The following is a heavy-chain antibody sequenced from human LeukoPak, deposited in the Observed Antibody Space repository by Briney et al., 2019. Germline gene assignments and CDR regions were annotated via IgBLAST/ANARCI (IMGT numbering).Heavy chain of an antibody. CDR1: GGSFSGYY. V-gene: IGHV4-59*01. J-gene: IGHJ4*02. Sequence: SETLSLTCAVYGGSFSGYYWSWIRQPPGKGLEWIGYIYYSGSTNYNPSLKSRVTISVDTSKNQFSLKLSSVTAADTAVYYCARTDDPWEAFDYWGQGTLVTVSS. CDR3: ARTDDPWEAFDY. CDR2: IYYSGST. D-gene: IGHD1-26*01.